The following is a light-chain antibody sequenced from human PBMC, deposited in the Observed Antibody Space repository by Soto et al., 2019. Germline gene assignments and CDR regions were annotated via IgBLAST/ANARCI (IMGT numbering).Light chain of an antibody. Sequence: QSALTQPRSVSGSPGQSVTISCTGTSRDVGGYDYVSWYQQHPGKAPKLMIYDVTKRPSGVPDRFSGSKSGNTASLTISGLQAEDEADYFCSSYAGSYTYVFGGGTKVTVL. CDR2: DVT. CDR3: SSYAGSYTYV. CDR1: SRDVGGYDY. J-gene: IGLJ1*01. V-gene: IGLV2-11*01.